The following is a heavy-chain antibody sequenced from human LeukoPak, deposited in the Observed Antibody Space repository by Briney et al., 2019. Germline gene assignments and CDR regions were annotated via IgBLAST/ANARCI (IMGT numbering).Heavy chain of an antibody. CDR1: GYSFTTYW. J-gene: IGHJ4*02. V-gene: IGHV5-51*01. D-gene: IGHD1-26*01. Sequence: PGESLKISCKISGYSFTTYWIGWVRQMPGKGLEWMGLINPGDSDTRYSPSFQGQVTISADKSINTAYLQWSSLKASDTAIYYCARRGRWGLIPAFDYWGQGALVTVSS. CDR3: ARRGRWGLIPAFDY. CDR2: INPGDSDT.